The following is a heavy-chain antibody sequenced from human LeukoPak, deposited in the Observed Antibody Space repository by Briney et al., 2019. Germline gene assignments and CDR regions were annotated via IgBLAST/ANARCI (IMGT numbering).Heavy chain of an antibody. V-gene: IGHV4-4*07. CDR1: GGSISSYY. Sequence: PSETLSLTCTVSGGSISSYYWSWIRQPAGKGLEWIGRIYTSGSTNYNPSLKSRVTMSVDTSKNQFSLKLSSVTAADTAVYYCARVMEGYYDSSGYYYNDYWGQGTLVTVSS. J-gene: IGHJ4*02. CDR3: ARVMEGYYDSSGYYYNDY. D-gene: IGHD3-22*01. CDR2: IYTSGST.